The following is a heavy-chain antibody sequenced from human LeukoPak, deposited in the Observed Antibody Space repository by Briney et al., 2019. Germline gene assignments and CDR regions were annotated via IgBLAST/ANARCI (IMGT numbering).Heavy chain of an antibody. D-gene: IGHD1-14*01. V-gene: IGHV3-64*01. J-gene: IGHJ4*02. CDR3: ARGRKVEPVDY. CDR1: GFTFSSYA. CDR2: ISSNGGST. Sequence: PGGSLRLSCAASGFTFSSYAMHWVRQAPGKGLEYVSAISSNGGSTYYANSVKGRFTISRDNSKNTLYLQMGSLRAEDMAVYYCARGRKVEPVDYWGQGTLVTVSS.